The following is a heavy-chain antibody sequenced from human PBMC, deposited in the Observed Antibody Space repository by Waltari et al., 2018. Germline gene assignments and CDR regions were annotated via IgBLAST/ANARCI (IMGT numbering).Heavy chain of an antibody. D-gene: IGHD1-26*01. CDR2: IKSDRSAT. V-gene: IGHV3-74*01. CDR3: ASDVHSGRYGWFDP. CDR1: GFTFSTFW. J-gene: IGHJ5*02. Sequence: EVQLVESGGGLVHPGGSLRLSCEASGFTFSTFWVHWVRQVPGKGSVGVSRIKSDRSATSYADSGKGRFTISRDNAKTTVYLQMNSLRVEDTAVYHCASDVHSGRYGWFDPWGQGTLVTVSS.